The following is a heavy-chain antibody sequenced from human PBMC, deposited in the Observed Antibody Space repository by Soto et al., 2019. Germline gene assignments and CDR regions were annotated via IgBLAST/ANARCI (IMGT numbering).Heavy chain of an antibody. D-gene: IGHD3-10*01. CDR2: MTGDSRTL. CDR3: TRGVSYGFDL. CDR1: GFGISVYS. Sequence: GGSLRLSCVASGFGISVYSMNWVRQAPGKGLEWVSYMTGDSRTLHYADSVRGRFTISRDNAKNSVYLQMNSLSAEDTALYYCTRGVSYGFDLWGQGTMVTVSS. J-gene: IGHJ3*01. V-gene: IGHV3-48*04.